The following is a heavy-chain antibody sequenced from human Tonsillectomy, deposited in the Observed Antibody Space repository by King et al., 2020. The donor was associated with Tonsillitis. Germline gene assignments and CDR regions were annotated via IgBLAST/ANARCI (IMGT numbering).Heavy chain of an antibody. V-gene: IGHV3-30*04. CDR2: IAYDGAYK. CDR3: VSGGGCGCATNLDY. D-gene: IGHD6-19*01. J-gene: IGHJ4*01. CDR1: GFTFSSYA. Sequence: VQLVESGGGVVQPGRSLRLSCAASGFTFSSYAMHWVRKAPGKGLEWVAVIAYDGAYKYYADSVKGRFTISRDNSKNTLYVQMNSLRPEKTGVYYCVSGGGCGCATNLDYWGHGSLVTVSS.